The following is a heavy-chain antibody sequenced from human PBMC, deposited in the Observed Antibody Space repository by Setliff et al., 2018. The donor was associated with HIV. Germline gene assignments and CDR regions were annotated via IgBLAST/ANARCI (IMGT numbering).Heavy chain of an antibody. CDR1: GFTFSSYA. D-gene: IGHD3-3*01. CDR3: ARERLRFLEWLPLDY. CDR2: IWFDGSKK. Sequence: GESLKISCAASGFTFSSYAMHWVRQAPGKGLEWVAVIWFDGSKKYYTDSVKGRFTISRDNSKNTLYLQMSSLRAEDTAVYYCARERLRFLEWLPLDYWGQGTLVTVSS. J-gene: IGHJ4*02. V-gene: IGHV3-33*01.